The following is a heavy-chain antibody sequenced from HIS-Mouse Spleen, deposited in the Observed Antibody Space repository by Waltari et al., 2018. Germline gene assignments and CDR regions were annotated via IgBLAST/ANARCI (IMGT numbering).Heavy chain of an antibody. V-gene: IGHV1-2*02. CDR2: INPNSGGT. J-gene: IGHJ4*02. CDR3: ARDRRDYYGSGSYYIGGDYYFDY. Sequence: QVQLVQSGAEVKKPGASVKVSCKASGSTFPGYYMHCVRQAPGQGLEWMGWINPNSGGTNYEQKFQGRVTMTRDTSISTAYMELSRLRSDDTAVYYCARDRRDYYGSGSYYIGGDYYFDYWGQGTLVTVSS. D-gene: IGHD3-10*01. CDR1: GSTFPGYY.